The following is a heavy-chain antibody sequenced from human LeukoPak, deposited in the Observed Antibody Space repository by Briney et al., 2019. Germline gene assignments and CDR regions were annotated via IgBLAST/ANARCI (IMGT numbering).Heavy chain of an antibody. CDR3: ASDSTPPWLPEFGGY. D-gene: IGHD3-16*01. J-gene: IGHJ4*02. Sequence: GGSLRLSCAASGFTVSSNYMNWVRQAPGKGLEWVSVITSGGNTYYADSAKGRFTISRDNSKNTLYPQMNSLRAEDTAVYYCASDSTPPWLPEFGGYWGQGTLVTVSS. CDR2: ITSGGNT. CDR1: GFTVSSNY. V-gene: IGHV3-53*01.